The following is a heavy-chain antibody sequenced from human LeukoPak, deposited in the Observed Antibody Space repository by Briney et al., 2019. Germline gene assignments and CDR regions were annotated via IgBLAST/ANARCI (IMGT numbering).Heavy chain of an antibody. CDR3: AKDGYSSSWYYFDH. CDR2: IWYDGSNK. CDR1: GFPFSAYW. Sequence: GGSLRLSCAASGFPFSAYWVHWVRQAPGKGLEWVAVIWYDGSNKYYADSVKGRFTISRDNSKNTLYLQMNSLRAEDTAVYYCAKDGYSSSWYYFDHWGQGTLVTVSS. D-gene: IGHD6-13*01. V-gene: IGHV3-33*06. J-gene: IGHJ4*02.